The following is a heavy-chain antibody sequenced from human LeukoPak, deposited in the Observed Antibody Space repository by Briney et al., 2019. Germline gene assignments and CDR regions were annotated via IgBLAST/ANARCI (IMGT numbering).Heavy chain of an antibody. J-gene: IGHJ4*02. CDR3: ARIDMGGGILDY. Sequence: GGSLRLSCAASGFTFTSYSMNWVRQAPGKGLEWVSSIRSSSSYIYYADSVRGRFTISRDNSKNSLYLQMNSLRAEDTAVYFCARIDMGGGILDYWGQGILVTVSS. V-gene: IGHV3-21*01. D-gene: IGHD3-9*01. CDR1: GFTFTSYS. CDR2: IRSSSSYI.